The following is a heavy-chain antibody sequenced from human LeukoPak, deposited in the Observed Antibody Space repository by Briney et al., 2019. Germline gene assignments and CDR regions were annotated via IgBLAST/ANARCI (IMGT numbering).Heavy chain of an antibody. D-gene: IGHD5-18*01. CDR1: GFTFSTYT. J-gene: IGHJ5*02. CDR3: ARDQRYSYGLGDNWFDP. CDR2: ISFDGRNK. V-gene: IGHV3-30*04. Sequence: GGSLRLSCAASGFTFSTYTMHWVRQAPGKGLEWVAVISFDGRNKYYADSVKGRFTISRDNSKNTLYLQMNSLRAEDTAVYYCARDQRYSYGLGDNWFDPWGQGTLVTVSS.